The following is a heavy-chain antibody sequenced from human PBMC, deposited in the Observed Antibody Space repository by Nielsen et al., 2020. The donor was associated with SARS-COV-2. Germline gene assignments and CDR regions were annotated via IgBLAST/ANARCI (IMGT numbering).Heavy chain of an antibody. J-gene: IGHJ4*02. CDR1: GGSISSGGYY. CDR2: IYYSGST. V-gene: IGHV4-31*03. CDR3: ARDHYDSSGLDY. D-gene: IGHD3-22*01. Sequence: LRLSCTVSGGSISSGGYYWSWIRQHPGKGLEWIGYIYYSGSTYYNPSLKSRVTISVDTSKNQFSLKLSSVTAADTAVYYCARDHYDSSGLDYWGQGTLVTVSS.